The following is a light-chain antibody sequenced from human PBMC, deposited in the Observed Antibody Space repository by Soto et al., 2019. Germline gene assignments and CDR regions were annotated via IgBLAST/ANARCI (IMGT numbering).Light chain of an antibody. CDR2: GNS. J-gene: IGLJ1*01. Sequence: QSVLTQPPSVSGAPGQRVTISCTGSSSNIGAGYDVHWYQQLPGTAPKLLIYGNSNRPSGVPDRFSGSKSGTSASLAITGLQAEYVSDYYCRSYDNSLSGYVFGTGTKVTVL. CDR1: SSNIGAGYD. V-gene: IGLV1-40*01. CDR3: RSYDNSLSGYV.